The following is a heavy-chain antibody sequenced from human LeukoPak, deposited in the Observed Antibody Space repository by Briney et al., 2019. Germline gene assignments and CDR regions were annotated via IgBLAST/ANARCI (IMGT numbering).Heavy chain of an antibody. V-gene: IGHV3-9*01. CDR3: ARAGNYYGRHTNWFDP. CDR1: GFIFDDYA. CDR2: ISWNSNTI. Sequence: GGSLRLSCAASGFIFDDYAMHWVREAPGKGLEWVSGISWNSNTIGYADSVKGRFAISRDNAKNSLYLQMNSLRAEDTAVYYCARAGNYYGRHTNWFDPWGQGTLVTVSS. D-gene: IGHD3-10*01. J-gene: IGHJ5*02.